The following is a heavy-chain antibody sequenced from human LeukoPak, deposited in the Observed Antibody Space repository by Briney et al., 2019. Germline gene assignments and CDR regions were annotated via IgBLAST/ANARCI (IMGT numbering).Heavy chain of an antibody. CDR2: ISYDGTNK. J-gene: IGHJ2*01. CDR1: GLTFSSYG. CDR3: ARGLGIRYFDL. Sequence: AGRALRLSCAASGLTFSSYGMHWVRQAPGKGLEWVAVISYDGTNKYYADSVKGRFTVSRDNSKNTLNLQMNSLRAEDTAVYYCARGLGIRYFDLWGRGTLVTVSP. V-gene: IGHV3-33*05.